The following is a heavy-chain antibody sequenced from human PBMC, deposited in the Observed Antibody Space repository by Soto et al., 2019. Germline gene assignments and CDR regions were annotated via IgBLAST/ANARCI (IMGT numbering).Heavy chain of an antibody. CDR2: ISGSGGST. CDR3: AKSPGFSFGALGIGVYWYFDL. D-gene: IGHD3-16*01. CDR1: GFTFSSYA. V-gene: IGHV3-23*01. Sequence: GGSLRLSCAASGFTFSSYAMSWVRQAPGKGLEWVSAISGSGGSTYYADSVKGRFTISRNNSKNTLYLQMNSLRAEDTAVYYCAKSPGFSFGALGIGVYWYFDLWGRGTLVTVSS. J-gene: IGHJ2*01.